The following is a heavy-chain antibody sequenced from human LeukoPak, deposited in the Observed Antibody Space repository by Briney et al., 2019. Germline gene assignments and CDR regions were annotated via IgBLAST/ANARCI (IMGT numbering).Heavy chain of an antibody. CDR2: MNPNSGNT. D-gene: IGHD1-26*01. J-gene: IGHJ4*02. CDR3: AVDFVGTTNVFDH. CDR1: GYTFTSYD. Sequence: ASVKVSCKASGYTFTSYDINWVRQATGQGLEWMGWMNPNSGNTGYARKFQGRVTMTRSTSISTAYMELSSLTSEDTAVYYCAVDFVGTTNVFDHWGQGTLVTVSS. V-gene: IGHV1-8*01.